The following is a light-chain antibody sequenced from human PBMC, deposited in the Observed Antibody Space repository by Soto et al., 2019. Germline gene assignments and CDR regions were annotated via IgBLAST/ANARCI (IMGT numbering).Light chain of an antibody. CDR3: QQYNDWPQT. J-gene: IGKJ1*01. V-gene: IGKV3-15*01. CDR2: GAS. Sequence: EIVMTQSPATLSVSPGERATLSCRASQSVSSNFAWYQQKPGQDPRLLIFGASTRATGIPARFSGSRSGAEVTLTISSLQSEDFAVYYCQQYNDWPQTFGQGTKVEIK. CDR1: QSVSSN.